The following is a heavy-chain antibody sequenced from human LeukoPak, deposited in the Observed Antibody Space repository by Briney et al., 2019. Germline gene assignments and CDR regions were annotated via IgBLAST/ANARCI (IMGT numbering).Heavy chain of an antibody. CDR1: GFTFSNYA. V-gene: IGHV3-23*01. Sequence: GGSLRLSCAASGFTFSNYAMRWVRQAPGKGLEWVSGISGSGDSTYYADSVKGRFTISRDNAKNTLYLQMNSLRAEDTAVYYCASYNWNFLNDYWGQGTLVTVSS. J-gene: IGHJ4*02. CDR3: ASYNWNFLNDY. D-gene: IGHD1-7*01. CDR2: ISGSGDST.